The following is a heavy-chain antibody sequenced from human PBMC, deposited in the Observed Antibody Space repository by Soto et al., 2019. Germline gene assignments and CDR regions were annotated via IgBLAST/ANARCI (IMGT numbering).Heavy chain of an antibody. CDR2: IIPIPGTA. Sequence: GASVKVPCKASGGTFGSYAISWVRQAPGQGLEWMGGIIPIPGTANYAQKFQGRVTIAADESTSTAYMELSSLRSEDTAVYYCARSQGSSTSLEIYYYYYYGMDVWGQGTTVTVSS. D-gene: IGHD2-2*01. CDR3: ARSQGSSTSLEIYYYYYYGMDV. V-gene: IGHV1-69*13. J-gene: IGHJ6*02. CDR1: GGTFGSYA.